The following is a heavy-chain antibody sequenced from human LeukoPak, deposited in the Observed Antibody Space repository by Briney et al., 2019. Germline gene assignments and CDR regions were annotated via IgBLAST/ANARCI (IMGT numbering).Heavy chain of an antibody. Sequence: SETLSLTCTVSGGSISSSSYYWGWIRQPPGKGLEWIGNIYYSGSTDYNPSLKSRVTISVDTSKNQFSLKLSSVTAADTAVYYCARGRESLRYFDWLPGPDYWGQGTLVTVSS. CDR3: ARGRESLRYFDWLPGPDY. CDR1: GGSISSSSYY. D-gene: IGHD3-9*01. V-gene: IGHV4-39*07. J-gene: IGHJ4*02. CDR2: IYYSGST.